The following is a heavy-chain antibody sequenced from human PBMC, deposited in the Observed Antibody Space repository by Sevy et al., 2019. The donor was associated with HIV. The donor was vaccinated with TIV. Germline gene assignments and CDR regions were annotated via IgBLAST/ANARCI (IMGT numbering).Heavy chain of an antibody. CDR2: ISSSSSYM. CDR1: GFTFSSYS. CDR3: ARKLGYCSSTSCPLDY. J-gene: IGHJ4*02. Sequence: GGSLRLSCAASGFTFSSYSMNWVRQAPGKGLEWVSSISSSSSYMYYADSVKGRFTISRDNAKNSLYLQMNSLRAEDTAVYYCARKLGYCSSTSCPLDYWGQGTLVTVSS. D-gene: IGHD2-2*01. V-gene: IGHV3-21*01.